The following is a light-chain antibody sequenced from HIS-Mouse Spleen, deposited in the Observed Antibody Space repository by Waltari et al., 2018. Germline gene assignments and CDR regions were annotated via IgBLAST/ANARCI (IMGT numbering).Light chain of an antibody. Sequence: QSALPQPASVSGSPGQSLTISCTGTSSDVGGYHLVSWYQQHPGKAPKLMIYEGSKRPSGVSNRFSGSKSGNTASLTISGLQAEDEADYYCCSYAGSSTWVFGGGTKLTVL. CDR2: EGS. CDR3: CSYAGSSTWV. V-gene: IGLV2-23*01. CDR1: SSDVGGYHL. J-gene: IGLJ3*02.